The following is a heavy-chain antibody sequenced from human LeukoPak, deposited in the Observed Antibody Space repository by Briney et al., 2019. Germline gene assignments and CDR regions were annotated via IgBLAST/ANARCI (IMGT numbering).Heavy chain of an antibody. J-gene: IGHJ4*02. Sequence: GGSLSLSCAASGFTVSSNYLSWVRQAPGKGLEWVSVIYSGGSTYYADSVKGRFTISRDNSKNTLYLQMNSLRAEDTAVYYCASHPFFWGQGTLVTVSS. CDR1: GFTVSSNY. CDR3: ASHPFF. CDR2: IYSGGST. D-gene: IGHD3-3*01. V-gene: IGHV3-66*02.